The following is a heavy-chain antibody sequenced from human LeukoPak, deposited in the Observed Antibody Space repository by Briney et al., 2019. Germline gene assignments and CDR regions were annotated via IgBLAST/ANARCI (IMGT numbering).Heavy chain of an antibody. Sequence: GASVKVSCKASGYTFTSYGISWVRQAPGQGLEWMGWISAYNGNTNYAQKLQSRVTMTTDTSTSTAYMELRSLRSDDTAVYYCARDPPLIGVGATQGSDYWGQGTLVTVSS. D-gene: IGHD1-26*01. CDR1: GYTFTSYG. CDR2: ISAYNGNT. CDR3: ARDPPLIGVGATQGSDY. V-gene: IGHV1-18*01. J-gene: IGHJ4*02.